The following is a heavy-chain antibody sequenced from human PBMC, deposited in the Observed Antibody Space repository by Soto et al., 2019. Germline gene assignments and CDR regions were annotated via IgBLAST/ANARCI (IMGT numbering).Heavy chain of an antibody. J-gene: IGHJ6*02. CDR1: GGTFSSYT. Sequence: GASVKVSCKASGGTFSSYTISWVRQAPGQGLEWMGRIIPILGIANYAQKFQGRVTITADKSTSTAYMELSSLRSEDTAVYYCASQTSTTGTTNYYYYYGMDVWGQGTTVTVSS. CDR2: IIPILGIA. V-gene: IGHV1-69*02. CDR3: ASQTSTTGTTNYYYYYGMDV. D-gene: IGHD1-1*01.